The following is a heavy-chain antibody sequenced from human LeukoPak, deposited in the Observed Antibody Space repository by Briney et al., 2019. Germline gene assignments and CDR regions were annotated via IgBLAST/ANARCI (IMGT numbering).Heavy chain of an antibody. CDR1: GGSISSYY. CDR2: IYYSGST. D-gene: IGHD3-10*01. J-gene: IGHJ4*02. CDR3: ARDAKYYFGSRTYFFYEY. V-gene: IGHV4-59*12. Sequence: SETLSLTCTVSGGSISSYYWSWIRQPPGKGLEWIGYIYYSGSTNYNPSLKSRVTMSTDRSKNQFSLKLSSVTAADTAIYYCARDAKYYFGSRTYFFYEYWGQGTLLTVSS.